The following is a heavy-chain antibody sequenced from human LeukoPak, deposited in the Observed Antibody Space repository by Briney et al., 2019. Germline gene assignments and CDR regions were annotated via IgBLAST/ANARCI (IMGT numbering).Heavy chain of an antibody. CDR3: AKGKKITVAGLFDC. CDR1: GFTFDDYA. Sequence: GRSLRLSCAASGFTFDDYAMHWIRQVPGKGLEWVSGISWNSGSIGYADSVKGRFTISRDNAKNSLYLHMNSLSAEDTALYYCAKGKKITVAGLFDCWGQGTLVTVSS. J-gene: IGHJ4*02. D-gene: IGHD6-19*01. V-gene: IGHV3-9*01. CDR2: ISWNSGSI.